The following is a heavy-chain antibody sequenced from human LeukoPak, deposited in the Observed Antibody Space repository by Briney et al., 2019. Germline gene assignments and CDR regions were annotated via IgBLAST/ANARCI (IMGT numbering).Heavy chain of an antibody. Sequence: ASVKVSCKVPDYMLTSFGVSWVRQAPGQGLEWIGWSIGYSGKANYAQKLQGRITMTTDTSTSTVYMELRRLRSDDTAVYYCARGETIDYWGQGTLVTVSS. V-gene: IGHV1-18*01. CDR2: SIGYSGKA. J-gene: IGHJ4*02. D-gene: IGHD1-1*01. CDR3: ARGETIDY. CDR1: DYMLTSFG.